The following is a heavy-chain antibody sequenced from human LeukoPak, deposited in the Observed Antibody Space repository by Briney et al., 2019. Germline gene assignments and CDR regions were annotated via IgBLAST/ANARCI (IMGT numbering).Heavy chain of an antibody. Sequence: ASVKVSCKASGYTFTGYYMHWVRQAPGQGLEWMGWINPNSGGTNYAQKFQGRVTMTRDTSISTAYMELSRLRSDDTAVYYCAKSWNYLGAFDIWGQGTMVTVSS. D-gene: IGHD1-7*01. V-gene: IGHV1-2*02. CDR3: AKSWNYLGAFDI. CDR1: GYTFTGYY. J-gene: IGHJ3*02. CDR2: INPNSGGT.